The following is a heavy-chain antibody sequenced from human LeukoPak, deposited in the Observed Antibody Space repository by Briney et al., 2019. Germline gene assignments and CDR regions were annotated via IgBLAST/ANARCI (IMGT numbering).Heavy chain of an antibody. V-gene: IGHV1-18*01. J-gene: IGHJ4*02. CDR1: GYTFTSYG. CDR3: ARDPGWRYCSGGSCYPDY. D-gene: IGHD2-15*01. Sequence: ASVKVPCKASGYTFTSYGISWVRQAPGQGLEWMGWISAYNGNTNYAQKLQGRVTMTTDTSTSTAYMELRSLRSDDTAVYYCARDPGWRYCSGGSCYPDYWGQGTLVTVSS. CDR2: ISAYNGNT.